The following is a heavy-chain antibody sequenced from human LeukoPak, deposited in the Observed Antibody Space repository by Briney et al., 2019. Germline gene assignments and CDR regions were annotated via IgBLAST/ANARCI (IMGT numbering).Heavy chain of an antibody. Sequence: RXXRLSCAAYGFSFSSYGMLWVRQXPGKGLEWVAVIWYDGSNKYYADSVKGRFTISRDNSNNTLYPQMNSLRVEDTAVYYCARGGPEWXLDYWGQGTLVTVSS. V-gene: IGHV3-33*01. CDR1: GFSFSSYG. D-gene: IGHD3-16*01. J-gene: IGHJ4*02. CDR2: IWYDGSNK. CDR3: ARGGPEWXLDY.